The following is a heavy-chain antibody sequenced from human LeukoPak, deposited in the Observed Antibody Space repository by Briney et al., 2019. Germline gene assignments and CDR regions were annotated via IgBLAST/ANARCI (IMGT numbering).Heavy chain of an antibody. Sequence: AETLSLTCTASGYFISCVFYWGWIRQAPGKGLEWFASMYHSGSTYYKSSLKSRVTISVETSKNQFSLKSNSVTAADTAMYYCARANYYDSSGYSRGAFDIWGQGTMVTVSS. CDR1: GYFISCVFY. V-gene: IGHV4-38-2*02. D-gene: IGHD3-22*01. CDR2: MYHSGST. J-gene: IGHJ3*02. CDR3: ARANYYDSSGYSRGAFDI.